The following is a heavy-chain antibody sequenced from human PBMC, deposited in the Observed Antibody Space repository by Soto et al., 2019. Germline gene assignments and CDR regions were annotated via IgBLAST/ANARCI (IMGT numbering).Heavy chain of an antibody. CDR2: ISGSDGKT. CDR3: ARWSYLDY. D-gene: IGHD3-3*01. V-gene: IGHV3-23*01. J-gene: IGHJ4*02. Sequence: GGSLRLSCAASGFSFGSYALSWVRQAPGKGLEWVSTISGSDGKTFYADSVKGRFSISRDTSQSTLYLQMNSLRADDTAMYYCARWSYLDYWGQGTTATVSS. CDR1: GFSFGSYA.